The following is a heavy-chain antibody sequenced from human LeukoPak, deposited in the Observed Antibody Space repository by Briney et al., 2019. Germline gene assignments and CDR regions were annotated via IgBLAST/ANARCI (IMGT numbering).Heavy chain of an antibody. J-gene: IGHJ5*02. D-gene: IGHD6-6*01. CDR3: AKGAPYSSSLSNWFDP. V-gene: IGHV3-23*01. CDR2: ISGSGGST. CDR1: GFTFSSYA. Sequence: GWSLRLSCAASGFTFSSYAMTWVRQPPGKGLEWVSAISGSGGSTHYADSVKGRFTISRDNSKNTLYLQMNSLRAEDTAVYYCAKGAPYSSSLSNWFDPWGQGTLVTVSS.